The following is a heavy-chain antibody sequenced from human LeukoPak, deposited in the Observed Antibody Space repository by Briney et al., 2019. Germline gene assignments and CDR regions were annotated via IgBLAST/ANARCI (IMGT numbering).Heavy chain of an antibody. D-gene: IGHD2-15*01. V-gene: IGHV4-34*01. CDR1: GGSFSGFY. CDR3: ARGPEDIVVVTLDY. J-gene: IGHJ4*02. CDR2: INHSGGT. Sequence: SETLSLTCAVYGGSFSGFYWSWIRQPPGKGLEWIGEINHSGGTNYNPSLKSRVTISVDTSKNQFSLKVTSVTAADTAVYYCARGPEDIVVVTLDYWGQGTVVTVSS.